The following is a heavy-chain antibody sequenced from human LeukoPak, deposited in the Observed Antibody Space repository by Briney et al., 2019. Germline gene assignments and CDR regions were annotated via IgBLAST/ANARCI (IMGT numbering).Heavy chain of an antibody. Sequence: SETLSLXCTVSGGSISSYYWSWIRQPAGKELEWIGRIYTSGSTNYNPSLKSRVTMSVDTSKNQFSLKLSSVTAADTAVYYCARDRLRYSNYYFDYWGQGTLVTVSS. V-gene: IGHV4-4*07. CDR1: GGSISSYY. D-gene: IGHD4-11*01. CDR2: IYTSGST. CDR3: ARDRLRYSNYYFDY. J-gene: IGHJ4*02.